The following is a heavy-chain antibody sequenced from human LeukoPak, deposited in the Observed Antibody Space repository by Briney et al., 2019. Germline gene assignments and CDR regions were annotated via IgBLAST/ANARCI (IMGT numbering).Heavy chain of an antibody. V-gene: IGHV4-59*12. Sequence: PSETLSLTCTVSGGSISSYYWSWIRQPPGKGLEWIGYIYYSGSTNYNPSLKSRVTISVDTSKNQFSLRLSSVTAADTAVYYCTRDMTYESRAQYWGQGTLVTVSS. D-gene: IGHD3-22*01. CDR3: TRDMTYESRAQY. CDR1: GGSISSYY. J-gene: IGHJ1*01. CDR2: IYYSGST.